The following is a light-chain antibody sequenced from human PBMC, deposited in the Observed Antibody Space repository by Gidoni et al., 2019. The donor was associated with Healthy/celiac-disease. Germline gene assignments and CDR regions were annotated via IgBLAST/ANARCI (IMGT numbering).Light chain of an antibody. CDR3: QQYGSSTT. CDR2: GAS. V-gene: IGKV3-20*01. J-gene: IGKJ4*01. CDR1: QSLSSSY. Sequence: VSTPSPGTLSLSPGERATLSCRASQSLSSSYLAWYQQKPGQAPRLLIYGASSRATGIPDRCSGSGSGTDFTLTISRLEPEDFAVYYCQQYGSSTTFGGGTKVEIK.